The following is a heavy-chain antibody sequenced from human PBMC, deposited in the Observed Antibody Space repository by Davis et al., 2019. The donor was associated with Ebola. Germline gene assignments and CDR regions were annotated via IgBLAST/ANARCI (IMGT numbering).Heavy chain of an antibody. CDR2: INHSGST. CDR3: ARAAGRGAWFDP. V-gene: IGHV4-39*06. Sequence: SETLSLTCTVSGGSISSGDYYWSWIRQPPGKGLEWIGEINHSGSTNYNPSLKSRVTISVDTSKNQFPLKLISVTAADTAVYYCARAAGRGAWFDPWGQGNLVTVPP. D-gene: IGHD3-10*01. J-gene: IGHJ5*02. CDR1: GGSISSGDYY.